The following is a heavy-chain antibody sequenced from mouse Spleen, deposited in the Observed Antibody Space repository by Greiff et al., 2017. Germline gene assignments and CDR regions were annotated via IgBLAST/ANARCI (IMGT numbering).Heavy chain of an antibody. Sequence: QVQLQQSGPELVKPGASVKISCKASGYAFSSSWMNWVKQRPGKGLEWIGRIYPGDGDTNYNGKLKGKATLTADKSSSTAYMQLSSLTSEDSAVYFCAREETVVANWGQGTTLTVSS. D-gene: IGHD1-1*01. CDR2: IYPGDGDT. CDR1: GYAFSSSW. J-gene: IGHJ2*01. CDR3: AREETVVAN. V-gene: IGHV1-82*01.